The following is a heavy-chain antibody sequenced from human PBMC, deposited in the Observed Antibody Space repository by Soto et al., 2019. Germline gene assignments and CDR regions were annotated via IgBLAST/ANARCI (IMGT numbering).Heavy chain of an antibody. V-gene: IGHV3-30*18. J-gene: IGHJ5*02. CDR2: ISYDGSNK. CDR3: AKAGQYSSSSGWFDP. Sequence: GSLRLSCAASGFTFSSYGMHWVRQAPGKGLEWVAVISYDGSNKYYADSVKGRFTISRDNSKNTLYLQMNSLRAEDTAVYYCAKAGQYSSSSGWFDPWGQGTLVTVSS. D-gene: IGHD6-6*01. CDR1: GFTFSSYG.